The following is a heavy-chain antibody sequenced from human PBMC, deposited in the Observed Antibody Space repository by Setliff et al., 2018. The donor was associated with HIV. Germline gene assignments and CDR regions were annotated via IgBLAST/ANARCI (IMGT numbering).Heavy chain of an antibody. D-gene: IGHD2-2*02. V-gene: IGHV5-51*01. J-gene: IGHJ3*02. CDR3: ARRETPAGCGTTNCYIYAFDI. CDR1: GYSFTSYW. CDR2: IYPGDSDT. Sequence: SLKISCKGSGYSFTSYWIGWVRQMPGKGLEWMGIIYPGDSDTRYSPSFQGQVTTSADKSISTAYLQWSSLEASDTAMYYCARRETPAGCGTTNCYIYAFDIWGQGTMVTVSS.